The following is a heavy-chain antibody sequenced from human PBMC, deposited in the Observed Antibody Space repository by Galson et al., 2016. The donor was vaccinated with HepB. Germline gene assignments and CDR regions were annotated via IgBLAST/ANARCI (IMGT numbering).Heavy chain of an antibody. CDR1: DGSITTSSFA. J-gene: IGHJ4*02. CDR3: ARAGLGTKASFDD. CDR2: VDRGQI. V-gene: IGHV4-39*01. Sequence: SQTLSLTCTVSDGSITTSSFASGWIRQPPVKGLEFIGTVDRGQIYYSPSLEGRVTISVGMSTDLLSLKLTYLTAADTAGYYCARAGLGTKASFDDWGRGTLVAVSS. D-gene: IGHD1/OR15-1a*01.